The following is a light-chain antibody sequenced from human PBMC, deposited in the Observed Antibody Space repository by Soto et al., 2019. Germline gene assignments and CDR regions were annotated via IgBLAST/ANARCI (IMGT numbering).Light chain of an antibody. J-gene: IGKJ4*01. V-gene: IGKV3-15*01. CDR3: QPYHDWPRT. Sequence: EIVMTQSPATLSVSPGERATLSCRASQSISTNLAWYQHKPGQAPKVLIYYASTRATGIPATFSGSGSGTEFTLTISSLQSEDSALYYCQPYHDWPRTFGGGTKVEIK. CDR1: QSISTN. CDR2: YAS.